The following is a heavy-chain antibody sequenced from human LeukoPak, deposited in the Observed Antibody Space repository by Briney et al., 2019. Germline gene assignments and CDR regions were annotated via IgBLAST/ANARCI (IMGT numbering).Heavy chain of an antibody. CDR2: ISYDGSNK. V-gene: IGHV3-30-3*01. J-gene: IGHJ4*02. D-gene: IGHD3-16*01. CDR3: ARDEEMITTYYFDY. CDR1: GFTFSSYA. Sequence: GGFLRLSCAASGFTFSSYAMHWVRQAPGKGLEWVAVISYDGSNKYYADSVKGRFTISRDNSKNTLYLQMNSLRAEDTAVYYCARDEEMITTYYFDYWGQGTLVTVSS.